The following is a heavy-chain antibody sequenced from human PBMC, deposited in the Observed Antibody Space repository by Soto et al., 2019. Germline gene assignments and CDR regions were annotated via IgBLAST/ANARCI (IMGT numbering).Heavy chain of an antibody. J-gene: IGHJ3*02. Sequence: EVQLLESGGGLVQPGGSLRLSCAASGFTFNNYAMNWVRQAPGKGLEWVSGISGSAGGTYYADSVKGRFSISRDNSKNTLYVQMNSLRAEDTAVYYCAKSYGSGTYFNPFDAFDIRGQGTMVTVSS. V-gene: IGHV3-23*01. CDR2: ISGSAGGT. CDR3: AKSYGSGTYFNPFDAFDI. D-gene: IGHD3-10*01. CDR1: GFTFNNYA.